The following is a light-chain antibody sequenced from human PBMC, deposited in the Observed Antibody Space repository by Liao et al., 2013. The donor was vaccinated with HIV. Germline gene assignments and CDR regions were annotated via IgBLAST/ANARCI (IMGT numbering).Light chain of an antibody. CDR2: QDS. CDR3: QVWESSPDRGV. CDR1: RLGDKY. Sequence: SYEVTQPPSVSVSPGQTASIPCSGDRLGDKYACWYQQKPGQSPVLVIYQDSKRPSGIPERFSGSSSANTATLTISRVEAGDEADYYCQVWESSPDRGVFGGGTKLTVL. J-gene: IGLJ3*02. V-gene: IGLV3-1*01.